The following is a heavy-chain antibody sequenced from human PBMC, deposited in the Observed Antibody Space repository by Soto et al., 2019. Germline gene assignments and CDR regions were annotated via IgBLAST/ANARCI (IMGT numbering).Heavy chain of an antibody. J-gene: IGHJ4*02. V-gene: IGHV3-30*03. D-gene: IGHD3-3*01. CDR2: ISYDRSNK. CDR1: GFTFSSYG. Sequence: GGSLRLSCAASGFTFSSYGMHWVRQAPGKGLEWVAFISYDRSNKYYADSVKGRFTISRDNAKNSLYLQMNSLRAEDTAVYYCARDTSYWGQGTLVTVAS. CDR3: ARDTSY.